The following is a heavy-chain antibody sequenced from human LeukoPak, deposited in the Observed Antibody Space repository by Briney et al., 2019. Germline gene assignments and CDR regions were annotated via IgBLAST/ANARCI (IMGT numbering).Heavy chain of an antibody. CDR1: GFTFSSYS. CDR3: ARDSSGWNERLFDY. D-gene: IGHD6-19*01. Sequence: GGSLRLSCAASGFTFSSYSMNRVRQAPGKGLEWVSSISSSSSYIYYADSVKGRFTISRDNAKNSLYLQMNSLRAEDTAVYYCARDSSGWNERLFDYWGQGTLVTVSS. J-gene: IGHJ4*02. CDR2: ISSSSSYI. V-gene: IGHV3-21*01.